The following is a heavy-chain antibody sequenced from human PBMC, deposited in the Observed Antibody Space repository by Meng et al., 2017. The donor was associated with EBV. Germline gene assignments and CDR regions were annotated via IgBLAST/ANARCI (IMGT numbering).Heavy chain of an antibody. CDR2: MNPNSGST. CDR1: GYPRTSYD. Sequence: QMQVVQAGSERMTPGAPVKRSCKAYGYPRTSYDINWVRPATGQWLEWMGWMNPNSGSTGYAQKFQGRVTMTRNTSISTAYMELSSLRSEDTAVYYCARGGAFDIWGQGTMVTVSS. V-gene: IGHV1-8*01. J-gene: IGHJ3*02. CDR3: ARGGAFDI.